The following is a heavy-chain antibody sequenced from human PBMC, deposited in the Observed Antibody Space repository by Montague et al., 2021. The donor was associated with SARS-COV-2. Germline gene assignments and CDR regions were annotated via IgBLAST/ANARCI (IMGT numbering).Heavy chain of an antibody. J-gene: IGHJ5*02. CDR3: ARDGYSSGWNGVHWFDP. V-gene: IGHV4-61*02. CDR1: IGSISSGSYY. CDR2: IYTSGST. D-gene: IGHD6-25*01. Sequence: TLSLTCTVSIGSISSGSYYWSWIRQPAGKGLEWIGRIYTSGSTNYNPSLKSRVTISVDTSENQFSLKLSSVTAADTAVYYCARDGYSSGWNGVHWFDPWGQGTLVTVSS.